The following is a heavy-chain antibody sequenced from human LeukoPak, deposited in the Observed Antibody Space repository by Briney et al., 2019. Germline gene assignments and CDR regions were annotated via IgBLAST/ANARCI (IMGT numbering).Heavy chain of an antibody. J-gene: IGHJ4*02. V-gene: IGHV4-4*07. CDR2: IYPTGAR. CDR1: GGSINSLY. D-gene: IGHD1-1*01. Sequence: SETLSLTCTVSGGSINSLYWTWIRQPAGGGLEWIGRIYPTGARDYNPSLKSRVTMSVGTSKNYLSLNLSSVTAADTAVYYCARGPGYTTKWSLDYWGQGTLVAVSS. CDR3: ARGPGYTTKWSLDY.